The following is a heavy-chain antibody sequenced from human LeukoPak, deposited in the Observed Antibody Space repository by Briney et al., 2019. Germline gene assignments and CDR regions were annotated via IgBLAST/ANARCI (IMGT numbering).Heavy chain of an antibody. J-gene: IGHJ5*02. CDR1: GGTFSSYA. Sequence: SVKVSCKASGGTFSSYAISWVRQAPGQGLEWMGRIIPILGIANYAQKFQGRVTITADKSTSTAYMELSSLRSEDTAVYYCARVLAPHLLTNWFDPWGQGTLVTVSS. V-gene: IGHV1-69*04. CDR2: IIPILGIA. D-gene: IGHD5-12*01. CDR3: ARVLAPHLLTNWFDP.